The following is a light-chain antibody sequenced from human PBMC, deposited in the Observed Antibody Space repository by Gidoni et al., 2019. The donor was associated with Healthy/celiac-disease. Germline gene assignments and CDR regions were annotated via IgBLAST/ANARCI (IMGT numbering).Light chain of an antibody. J-gene: IGLJ1*01. V-gene: IGLV2-11*01. Sequence: QSALTQPRSVSGSPGPSVTISCTGTSSDVGGYNYVSWYQQHPGKAPKLMIYDVSKRPFGVPDRFSCSKAGNTASLTISGLHAEDEADYYCCSYAGSYTYVFGTGTKVTVL. CDR3: CSYAGSYTYV. CDR2: DVS. CDR1: SSDVGGYNY.